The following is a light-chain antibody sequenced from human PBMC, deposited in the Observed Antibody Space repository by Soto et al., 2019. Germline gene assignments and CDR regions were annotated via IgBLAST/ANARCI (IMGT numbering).Light chain of an antibody. J-gene: IGKJ5*01. V-gene: IGKV3-20*01. CDR1: QSVSNNY. CDR2: GAS. Sequence: EIVLTQSPDTLSLSPGDSATLSCRASQSVSNNYLAWYQQKPGRAPRLLIYGASNRATGIPDRFSGSGSGTDFTLTISRLEPEDFEVFFCQQYDDSITFGQGTRLEIE. CDR3: QQYDDSIT.